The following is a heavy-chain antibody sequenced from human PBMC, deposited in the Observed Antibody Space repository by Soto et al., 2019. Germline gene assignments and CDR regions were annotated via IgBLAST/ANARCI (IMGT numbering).Heavy chain of an antibody. CDR1: GGSISSYY. Sequence: SETLSLTCTVSGGSISSYYWSWIRQPPGKGLEWIGYIYYSGSTNYNPSLKSRVTISVDTSKNQFSLKLSSVTAADTAVYYCARMRYGDYFDYRGQGTPVTVSS. V-gene: IGHV4-59*01. CDR3: ARMRYGDYFDY. D-gene: IGHD4-17*01. J-gene: IGHJ4*02. CDR2: IYYSGST.